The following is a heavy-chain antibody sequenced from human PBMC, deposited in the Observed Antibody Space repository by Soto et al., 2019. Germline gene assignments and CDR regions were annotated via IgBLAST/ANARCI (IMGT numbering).Heavy chain of an antibody. D-gene: IGHD3-22*01. CDR2: IYYGGST. CDR3: ARGGYYYENSGQNACDY. Sequence: SETLSLTCTVSGGSISSGGYYWSWIRQHPGKGLEWIGYIYYGGSTYYNPSLKSRATISGDTSKNQFSLKLSSVTAADTAVYYCARGGYYYENSGQNACDYWGQGILVTVSS. V-gene: IGHV4-31*03. CDR1: GGSISSGGYY. J-gene: IGHJ4*01.